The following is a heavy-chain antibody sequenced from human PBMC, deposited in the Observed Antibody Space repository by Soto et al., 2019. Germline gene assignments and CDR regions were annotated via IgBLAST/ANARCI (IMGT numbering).Heavy chain of an antibody. Sequence: QVQLRESGPGVVEPSQTLSLNCHVSSGSVTSGRFFWSWVRQQPGKGLEWIGHIYYSGHTHYNPSLESRVAMSVDISQNQLSLTLTAVTPADSAVYYCARSLPGGTIFYMDVWGAGTTVTVSS. CDR1: SGSVTSGRFF. D-gene: IGHD2-2*01. J-gene: IGHJ6*03. CDR3: ARSLPGGTIFYMDV. CDR2: IYYSGHT. V-gene: IGHV4-31*02.